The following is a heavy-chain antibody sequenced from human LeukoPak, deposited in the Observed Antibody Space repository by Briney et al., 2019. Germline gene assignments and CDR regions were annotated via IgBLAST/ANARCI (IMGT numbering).Heavy chain of an antibody. CDR3: AKKGSGWDY. Sequence: PGGSLRLSCAASGFTFSSYGMHWVRQAPGKGLEWVAFIRYDGSADSVKGRFTISRDNSKNTLYLQMNSLRAEDTAAYYCAKKGSGWDYWGQGTLVTVSS. D-gene: IGHD6-19*01. CDR2: IRYDGS. CDR1: GFTFSSYG. J-gene: IGHJ4*02. V-gene: IGHV3-30*02.